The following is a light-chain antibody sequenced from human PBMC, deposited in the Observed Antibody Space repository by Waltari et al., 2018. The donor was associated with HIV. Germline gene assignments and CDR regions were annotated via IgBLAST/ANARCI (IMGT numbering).Light chain of an antibody. CDR2: RNN. CDR3: AAWDDSLSGSWV. J-gene: IGLJ3*02. V-gene: IGLV1-47*01. Sequence: QSVLTQPPSASGTPGQRVTISCSGRSSNIGSNYLYWYQQLPGTAPKLLIYRNNQRPSGVPDRFSGSKSGTSASLAISGLRSEDEADYYCAAWDDSLSGSWVFGGGTKLTVL. CDR1: SSNIGSNY.